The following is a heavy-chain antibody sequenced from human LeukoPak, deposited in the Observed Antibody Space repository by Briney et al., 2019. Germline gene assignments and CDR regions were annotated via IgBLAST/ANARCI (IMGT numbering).Heavy chain of an antibody. J-gene: IGHJ4*02. D-gene: IGHD6-19*01. CDR1: GGSISSSNW. CDR3: ASQSGSSGWHGY. Sequence: KSAETLSLTSAVSGGSISSSNWWSWVRPPPGEGLEWIGEIYHSGSTNYNPSLKRRVTISVDKSKNHFSLKLNSVTAADTAVYYCASQSGSSGWHGYWGQGTLVTVSS. V-gene: IGHV4-4*02. CDR2: IYHSGST.